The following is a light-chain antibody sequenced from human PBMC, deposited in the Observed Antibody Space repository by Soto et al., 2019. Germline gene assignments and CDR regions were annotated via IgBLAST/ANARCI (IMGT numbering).Light chain of an antibody. CDR3: SSYTAINTVT. V-gene: IGLV2-14*01. J-gene: IGLJ2*01. CDR2: EVT. Sequence: QSAMTQPASVSGSPGQSITISCTGTSSVVGGYNYVSWYQQHPGKGPKLMIYEVTNRPSGVSFRFSGSKSGNTASLTISGLQTEDEADYYCSSYTAINTVTFGGGTKLTVL. CDR1: SSVVGGYNY.